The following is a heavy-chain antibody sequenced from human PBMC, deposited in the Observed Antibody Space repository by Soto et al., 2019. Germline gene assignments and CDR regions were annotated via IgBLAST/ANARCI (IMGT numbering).Heavy chain of an antibody. V-gene: IGHV3-53*01. CDR2: IHIGGTT. Sequence: EVQLVESGGGLVQPGGSLRLSCAASGLTVSSHYMNWVRQAPGKGLEWVSVIHIGGTTYYADSVKGRFTVSRDNSKNTLYLQMNSLRAADTAVYYCAKDPFYDVLTASHWGQGTLVTVSS. J-gene: IGHJ4*02. CDR3: AKDPFYDVLTASH. CDR1: GLTVSSHY. D-gene: IGHD3-9*01.